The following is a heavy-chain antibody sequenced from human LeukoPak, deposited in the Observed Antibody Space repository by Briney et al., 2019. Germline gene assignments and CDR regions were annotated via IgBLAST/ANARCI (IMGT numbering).Heavy chain of an antibody. D-gene: IGHD1-7*01. V-gene: IGHV1-69*05. CDR1: AGSFSSYA. J-gene: IGHJ3*02. CDR3: ARIGSYLNYGGAFDS. Sequence: SVKVSCKASAGSFSSYAISWVRQAPAQGLEWMGGIIPIVGTANYAQKFQGRVTITTDESTSTAYMELSSLRSEDTAVYYCARIGSYLNYGGAFDSWGQGTMVTVSS. CDR2: IIPIVGTA.